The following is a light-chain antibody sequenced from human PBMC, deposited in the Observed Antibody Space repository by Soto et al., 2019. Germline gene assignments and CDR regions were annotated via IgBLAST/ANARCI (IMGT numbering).Light chain of an antibody. V-gene: IGKV3-20*01. CDR3: QQSYSTPLT. Sequence: EIVLTQSPGTLSLSPGERATLSCRASQSVSSSCLAWYEQKPGLAPRLLIHGASSRATGIPDRFSCRWSWTDFTPPISSLQPEDFATYYCQQSYSTPLTFGGGTKVDIK. CDR2: GAS. J-gene: IGKJ4*01. CDR1: QSVSSSC.